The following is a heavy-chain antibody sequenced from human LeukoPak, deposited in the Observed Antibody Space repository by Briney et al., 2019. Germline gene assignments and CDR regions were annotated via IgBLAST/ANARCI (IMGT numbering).Heavy chain of an antibody. CDR1: GGSISSYY. V-gene: IGHV4-59*01. J-gene: IGHJ5*02. D-gene: IGHD3-10*01. Sequence: PSETLSLTCTVSGGSISSYYWSWIRQPPGKGLEWIGYIYYSGSTNYNPSLKSRVTISVDTSKNQFSLKLSSVTAAGTAVYYCARSTMVRGVIHNYNWFDPWGQGTLVTVSS. CDR2: IYYSGST. CDR3: ARSTMVRGVIHNYNWFDP.